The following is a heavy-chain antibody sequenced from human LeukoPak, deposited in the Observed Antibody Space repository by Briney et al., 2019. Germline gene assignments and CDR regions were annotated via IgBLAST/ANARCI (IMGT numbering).Heavy chain of an antibody. CDR3: AKVPWEFHYFDY. V-gene: IGHV3-23*01. J-gene: IGHJ4*02. D-gene: IGHD1-26*01. Sequence: RGSLRLSCGASGFTFSSYAMSWVRQAPGKGLEWVSAISGSGGSTYYADSVKGRFTISRDNSKNTLYLQMNSLRAEDTAVYYCAKVPWEFHYFDYWGQGTLVTVSS. CDR2: ISGSGGST. CDR1: GFTFSSYA.